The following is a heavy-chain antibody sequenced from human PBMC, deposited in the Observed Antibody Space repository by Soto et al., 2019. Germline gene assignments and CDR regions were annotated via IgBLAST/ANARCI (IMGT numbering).Heavy chain of an antibody. J-gene: IGHJ6*02. V-gene: IGHV3-33*01. Sequence: GGSLRLSCAASGFTFSSSGMHWFRQAPGKGLEWVALIWYDGSHKYYVDSVKGRFSISRDNPKNTLYLQMNSLRAEDTAVYYCARDKSITGASQYGMDVWGQGTTVTVSS. CDR1: GFTFSSSG. D-gene: IGHD1-20*01. CDR3: ARDKSITGASQYGMDV. CDR2: IWYDGSHK.